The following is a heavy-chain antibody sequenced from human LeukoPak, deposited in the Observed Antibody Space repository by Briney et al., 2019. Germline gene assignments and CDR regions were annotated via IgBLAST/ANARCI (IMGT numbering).Heavy chain of an antibody. V-gene: IGHV1-18*01. D-gene: IGHD2-2*01. CDR1: GYTFTSYG. J-gene: IGHJ5*02. CDR3: ARVRAGPADQDIVVVPAAMRFDP. CDR2: ISAYNGNT. Sequence: GASVKVSCKASGYTFTSYGIRWVRQAPGQGLEWMGWISAYNGNTNYAQKLQGRVTMTTDTSTSTAYMELRSLRSDDTAVYYCARVRAGPADQDIVVVPAAMRFDPWGQGTLVTVSS.